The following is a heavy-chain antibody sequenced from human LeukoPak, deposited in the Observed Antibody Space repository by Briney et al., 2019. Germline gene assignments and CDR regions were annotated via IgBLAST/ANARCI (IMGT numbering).Heavy chain of an antibody. CDR1: GFTFSSYW. CDR3: ARGTRVGTRYNWFDP. D-gene: IGHD1/OR15-1a*01. Sequence: PGGSLRLSCTTSGFTFSSYWMSWVRQAPGKGLEWLGNIKEDGSEKYDVDSVKGRFTISRDNAKNSLYLQMNSLRVEDTAIYYCARGTRVGTRYNWFDPWGQGTLVTVSS. J-gene: IGHJ5*02. CDR2: IKEDGSEK. V-gene: IGHV3-7*01.